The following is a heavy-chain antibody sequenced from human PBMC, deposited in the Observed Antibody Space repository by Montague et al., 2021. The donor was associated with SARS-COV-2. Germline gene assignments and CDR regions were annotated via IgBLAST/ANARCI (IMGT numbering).Heavy chain of an antibody. D-gene: IGHD6-13*01. CDR3: AKDASIAAADSYYYYGMDV. V-gene: IGHV3-23*03. CDR2: IYSGGSST. CDR1: GFTFSSYA. J-gene: IGHJ6*02. Sequence: SLRLSCAASGFTFSSYAMSWVRQAPGKGLEWVSVIYSGGSSTYYADSVKGRFTLSRDNSKNTLYLQMNSLRAEDTAVYYRAKDASIAAADSYYYYGMDVWGQGTTVTVSS.